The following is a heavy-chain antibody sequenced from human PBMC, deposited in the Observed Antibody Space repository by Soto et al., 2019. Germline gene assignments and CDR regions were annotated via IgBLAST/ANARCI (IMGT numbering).Heavy chain of an antibody. CDR3: TADYYDSSPWVLDI. V-gene: IGHV3-15*07. Sequence: GXSLRLSCAASGFTFSNAWINWVHQAPGKGLEWVGRIKSKTDGGTTDYAAPVKGRFTISRDDSKNTLYLQMNSLKNEDTAVYYCTADYYDSSPWVLDIWGQGTMVTVSS. CDR2: IKSKTDGGTT. J-gene: IGHJ3*02. CDR1: GFTFSNAW. D-gene: IGHD3-22*01.